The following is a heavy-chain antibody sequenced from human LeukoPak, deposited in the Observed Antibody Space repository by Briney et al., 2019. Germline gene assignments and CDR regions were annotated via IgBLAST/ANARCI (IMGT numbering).Heavy chain of an antibody. CDR3: ARVAVPAAINYYFDY. V-gene: IGHV3-7*03. D-gene: IGHD2-2*01. J-gene: IGHJ4*02. Sequence: GGSLRLSCAASGFTFSSYWMSWVRQAPGKGLEWVANIKQDGSEKYYVDSVKGRFTISRDNAKNSLYLQMNSLRAEDTALYYCARVAVPAAINYYFDYWGQGTLVTVSS. CDR1: GFTFSSYW. CDR2: IKQDGSEK.